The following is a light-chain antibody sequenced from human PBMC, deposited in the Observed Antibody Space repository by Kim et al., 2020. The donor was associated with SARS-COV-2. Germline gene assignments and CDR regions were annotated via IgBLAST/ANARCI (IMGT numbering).Light chain of an antibody. V-gene: IGKV3-15*01. Sequence: SVSPGERATLPCRASQNVFSNLAWYQQKPGQPPRLLIYSAFTRAAGIPARFSGSGSGTEFTLVISSLQSDDFAVYYCQQHNSWWTFGQGTKVDIK. J-gene: IGKJ1*01. CDR1: QNVFSN. CDR3: QQHNSWWT. CDR2: SAF.